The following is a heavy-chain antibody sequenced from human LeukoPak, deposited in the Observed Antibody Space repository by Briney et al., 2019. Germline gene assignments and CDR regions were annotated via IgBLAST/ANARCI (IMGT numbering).Heavy chain of an antibody. CDR1: GYSISSGYY. V-gene: IGHV4-38-2*02. CDR2: IYHSGST. CDR3: ARAGSLGYYDSSGYYSFDY. J-gene: IGHJ4*02. Sequence: SETLSLTCTVSGYSISSGYYWGWIRQPPGKGLEWIGSIYHSGSTYYNPSLKSRVTISVDTSKNQFSLKLSSVTAADTAVYYCARAGSLGYYDSSGYYSFDYWGQGTLVTVSS. D-gene: IGHD3-22*01.